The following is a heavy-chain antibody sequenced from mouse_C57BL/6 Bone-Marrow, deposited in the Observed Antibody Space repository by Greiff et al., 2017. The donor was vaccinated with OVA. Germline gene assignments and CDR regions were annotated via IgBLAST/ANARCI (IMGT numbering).Heavy chain of an antibody. V-gene: IGHV1-82*01. J-gene: IGHJ3*01. CDR3: ANYYGSAFAY. Sequence: QVQLQQSGPELVKPGASVKISCKASGYAFSSSWMNWVKQRPGQGLEWIGRIYPGDGDTNYNGKFKGKATLTADKSSSTAYMQLRSLTSEDSAVYFCANYYGSAFAYWGQGTLVTVSA. CDR2: IYPGDGDT. D-gene: IGHD1-1*01. CDR1: GYAFSSSW.